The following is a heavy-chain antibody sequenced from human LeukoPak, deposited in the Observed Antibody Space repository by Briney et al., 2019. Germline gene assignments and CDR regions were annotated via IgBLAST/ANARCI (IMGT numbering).Heavy chain of an antibody. V-gene: IGHV4-34*01. CDR3: ARGLLTGDPPDESNWFDP. CDR1: GGSFSGYY. CDR2: INHSGNT. Sequence: PSETLSLTCAVYGGSFSGYYWSWIRQPPGKGLEWIGEINHSGNTNYNPSLKSRVTISVDTSKNQFSLKLSSVTAADTAVYYCARGLLTGDPPDESNWFDPWGQGNLVTVSS. D-gene: IGHD7-27*01. J-gene: IGHJ5*02.